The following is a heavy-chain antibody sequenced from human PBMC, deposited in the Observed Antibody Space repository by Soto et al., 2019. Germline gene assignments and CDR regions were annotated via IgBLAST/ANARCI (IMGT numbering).Heavy chain of an antibody. Sequence: ASVKVSCKVSGYTLTELSMHWVRQAPGQGLEWMGGFDPEDGETIYAQKFQGRVTMTEDTSTDTAYMELSSLRSEDTAVYYRATSSPVVVAATVYYYYYGMDVWGQGTTVTVSS. J-gene: IGHJ6*02. CDR1: GYTLTELS. D-gene: IGHD2-15*01. V-gene: IGHV1-24*01. CDR3: ATSSPVVVAATVYYYYYGMDV. CDR2: FDPEDGET.